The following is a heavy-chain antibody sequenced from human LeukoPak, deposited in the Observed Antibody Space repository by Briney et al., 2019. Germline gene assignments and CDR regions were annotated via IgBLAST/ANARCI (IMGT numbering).Heavy chain of an antibody. CDR3: ARDLRDPPTPLYYYYYYMDV. J-gene: IGHJ6*03. V-gene: IGHV4-39*02. CDR2: IYYSGST. Sequence: PSETLSLTCTVSGGSISSSSYYWGWIRQPPGKGLEWIGSIYYSGSTYYNPSLKGRVTISVDTSKNQFSLKLSSVTAADTAVYYCARDLRDPPTPLYYYYYYMDVWGKGTTVTVSS. CDR1: GGSISSSSYY.